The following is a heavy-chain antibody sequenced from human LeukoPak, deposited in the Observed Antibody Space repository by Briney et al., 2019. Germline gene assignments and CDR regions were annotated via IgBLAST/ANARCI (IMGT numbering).Heavy chain of an antibody. D-gene: IGHD2-2*01. J-gene: IGHJ4*02. CDR3: ARGRVRVVPGTGYFDS. CDR1: GGSLAGYN. V-gene: IGHV4-34*01. Sequence: SEILSLTCAVHGGSLAGYNWNWIRQPPGKELEWIGDVNHGGSTNYNPSLESRVTVSIDTWNSQFSLELNSVTAADTAVYYCARGRVRVVPGTGYFDSWSQGSLVIVSS. CDR2: VNHGGST.